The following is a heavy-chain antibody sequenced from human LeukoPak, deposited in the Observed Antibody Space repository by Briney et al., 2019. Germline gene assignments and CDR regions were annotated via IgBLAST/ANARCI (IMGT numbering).Heavy chain of an antibody. Sequence: GGSLRLSCAASGFTFSSYWMTWVRQAPGKGLEWVANIKQDGSEKYYVDSVKGRFTISRDNAKNSLYLQMNSLRAEDTALYYCAKETTSNYYDSKSNYYYYCGMDVWGQGTTVTVSS. CDR1: GFTFSSYW. V-gene: IGHV3-7*03. CDR3: AKETTSNYYDSKSNYYYYCGMDV. J-gene: IGHJ6*02. CDR2: IKQDGSEK. D-gene: IGHD3-10*01.